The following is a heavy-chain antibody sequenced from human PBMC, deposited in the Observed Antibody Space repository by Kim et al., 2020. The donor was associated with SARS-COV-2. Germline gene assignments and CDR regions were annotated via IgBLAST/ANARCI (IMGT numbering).Heavy chain of an antibody. CDR1: GYTFTGYY. Sequence: ASVKVSCKASGYTFTGYYMHWVRQAPGQGLEWMGRINPNSGGTNYAQKFQGRVTMTRDTSISTAYMELSRLRSDDTAVYYCARGRVSLRVRGVNSYYGMDVWGQGTTVTVSS. CDR3: ARGRVSLRVRGVNSYYGMDV. J-gene: IGHJ6*02. D-gene: IGHD3-10*01. V-gene: IGHV1-2*06. CDR2: INPNSGGT.